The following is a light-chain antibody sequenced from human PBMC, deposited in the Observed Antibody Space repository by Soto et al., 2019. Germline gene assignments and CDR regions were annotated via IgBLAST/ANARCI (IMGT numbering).Light chain of an antibody. J-gene: IGLJ1*01. V-gene: IGLV2-23*01. CDR3: CSFAHSNTYV. CDR2: EGG. CDR1: SSDVGSYNL. Sequence: QSALTQPASVSGSPGQSIALSRTGTSSDVGSYNLVSWYQQYPGKAPKLLISEGGKRPSGISNRFSGSKSGNTASLTISGLQAEDEADYYSCSFAHSNTYVFGTGTKVTVL.